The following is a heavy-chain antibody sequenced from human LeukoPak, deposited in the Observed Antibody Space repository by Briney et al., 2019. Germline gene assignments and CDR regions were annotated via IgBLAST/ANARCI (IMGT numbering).Heavy chain of an antibody. D-gene: IGHD5-18*01. Sequence: PSQTLSLTCTVSGGSLNSGGYYWSWIRQQPGKGLEWIGYIYYRGSTYYNPSLKSRVTISVDTSKRQFSLKLSSVTAADTAVYYCARENGYSYGPAEYYYYGMDVWGQGTTVTVSS. J-gene: IGHJ6*02. CDR3: ARENGYSYGPAEYYYYGMDV. V-gene: IGHV4-31*03. CDR2: IYYRGST. CDR1: GGSLNSGGYY.